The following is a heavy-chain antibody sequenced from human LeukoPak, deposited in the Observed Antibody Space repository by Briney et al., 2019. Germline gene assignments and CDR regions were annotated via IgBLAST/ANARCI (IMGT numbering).Heavy chain of an antibody. J-gene: IGHJ5*02. Sequence: PSETLSLTCTVSGGSISSSSYYWGWIRQPPGKGLEWMGSIYYSGSTYYNPSLKSRVTISVDTSKNQFSLKLSSVTAADTAVYYCASTDCSSTSCYEGGGFDPWGQGTLVTVSS. V-gene: IGHV4-39*07. CDR1: GGSISSSSYY. CDR3: ASTDCSSTSCYEGGGFDP. CDR2: IYYSGST. D-gene: IGHD2-2*01.